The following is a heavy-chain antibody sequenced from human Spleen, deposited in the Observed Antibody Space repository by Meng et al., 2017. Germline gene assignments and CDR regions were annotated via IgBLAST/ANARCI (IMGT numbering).Heavy chain of an antibody. J-gene: IGHJ4*02. CDR2: IKSKPDGETI. CDR3: AKEGTYSSSWWCFDY. D-gene: IGHD6-13*01. CDR1: GFTFSNAY. V-gene: IGHV3-15*01. Sequence: GESLKISCEGSGFTFSNAYMTWVRQVPGKRLEWVGRIKSKPDGETIDYAAPVKGRFTISRDDSKNTVYLQMNTLRAEDTAVYYCAKEGTYSSSWWCFDYWGEGALVTVSS.